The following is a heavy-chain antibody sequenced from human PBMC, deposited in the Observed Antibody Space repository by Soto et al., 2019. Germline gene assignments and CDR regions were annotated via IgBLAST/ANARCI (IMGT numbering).Heavy chain of an antibody. CDR2: ISAYNGNT. Sequence: EASVKVSCKASGYTFTSYGISWVRQAPGQGLEWMGWISAYNGNTNYAQKLQGRVTMTTDTSTSTAYMELRSLRSDDTAVYYCARESRGYSYGAGVIDYWGQGTLVTV. J-gene: IGHJ4*02. V-gene: IGHV1-18*01. D-gene: IGHD5-18*01. CDR3: ARESRGYSYGAGVIDY. CDR1: GYTFTSYG.